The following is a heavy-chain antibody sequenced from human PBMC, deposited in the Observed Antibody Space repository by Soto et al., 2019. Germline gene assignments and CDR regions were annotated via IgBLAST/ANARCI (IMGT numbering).Heavy chain of an antibody. J-gene: IGHJ4*02. CDR3: AGTTNYDILTGLQGIDY. Sequence: SETLSLTCTVSGGSISSSSYYWGWIRQPPGKGLEWIGSIYYSGSTYYNPSLKSRVTISVDTSKNQFSLKLSSVTAADTAVYYCAGTTNYDILTGLQGIDYWGQGTLVTVSS. V-gene: IGHV4-39*07. CDR2: IYYSGST. D-gene: IGHD3-9*01. CDR1: GGSISSSSYY.